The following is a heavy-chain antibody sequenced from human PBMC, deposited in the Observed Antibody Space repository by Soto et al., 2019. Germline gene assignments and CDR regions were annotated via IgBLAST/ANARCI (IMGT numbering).Heavy chain of an antibody. V-gene: IGHV1-8*01. D-gene: IGHD3-16*01. J-gene: IGHJ5*02. CDR2: MNPGSGDT. Sequence: ASVKVSCKASGYSFTNNDVRWVRQATGQGLEWMGWMNPGSGDTGYAQKFQGRVTMTRDISIATAYMELSSLRSDDTAIYYCARMATFGSLNWFDPWGQGTLVTVSS. CDR1: GYSFTNND. CDR3: ARMATFGSLNWFDP.